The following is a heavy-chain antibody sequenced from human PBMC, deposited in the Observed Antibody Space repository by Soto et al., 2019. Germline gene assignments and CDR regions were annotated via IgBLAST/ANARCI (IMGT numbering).Heavy chain of an antibody. V-gene: IGHV6-1*01. D-gene: IGHD6-19*01. CDR2: TYFRSKWFS. CDR1: GDSVSSNSAV. J-gene: IGHJ4*02. Sequence: QVQLQQSGPGLVKPSQTLSLTCAISGDSVSSNSAVWNWIRQSPSRGLEWLGRTYFRSKWFSDYAVSVKSRIIINPDTSKNQFSLHLNSVTPEDTAVYYCGRESMAGWVDYWGQGALVTVSS. CDR3: GRESMAGWVDY.